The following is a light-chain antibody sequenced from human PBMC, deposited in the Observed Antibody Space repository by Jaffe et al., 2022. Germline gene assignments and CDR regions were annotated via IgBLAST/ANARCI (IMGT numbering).Light chain of an antibody. CDR3: QQYNSYPLT. CDR2: AAS. J-gene: IGKJ4*01. Sequence: DIQMTQSPSSLSASVGDRVTITCRASQAINSRLAWYQQKPEKAPKSLIFAASNLQSGVPSRFSGSESGTDFTLTISSLQPEDFATYYCQQYNSYPLTFGGGTKVEIK. V-gene: IGKV1D-16*01. CDR1: QAINSR.